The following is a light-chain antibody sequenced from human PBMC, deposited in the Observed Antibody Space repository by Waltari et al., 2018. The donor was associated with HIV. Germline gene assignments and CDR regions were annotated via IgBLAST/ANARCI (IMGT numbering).Light chain of an antibody. J-gene: IGLJ2*01. CDR3: QSFDSSLNGLV. V-gene: IGLV1-40*01. CDR1: SSNIGAGYP. CDR2: DTR. Sequence: QSVLTQPPSVSGAPGQRVTISCTGTSSNIGAGYPVQWYQQVPGTAPKRLIYDTRNRPSGVPARFSASKSGTSASLAITGLQAEDEADYYCQSFDSSLNGLVFGGGTKLTVL.